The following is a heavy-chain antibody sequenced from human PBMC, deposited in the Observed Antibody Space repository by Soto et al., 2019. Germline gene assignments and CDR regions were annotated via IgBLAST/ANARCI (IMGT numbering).Heavy chain of an antibody. J-gene: IGHJ6*02. CDR3: ARQGIAVAGTRYYYGMDV. V-gene: IGHV4-39*01. CDR1: XGSISSSTYY. Sequence: SETLSLTCTVSXGSISSSTYYWAWIRQPPGKRLEWIGSIHYSGYTYYNPSLKGRVTVSVDTSKNEFSLKLTSVTAADTAVYYCARQGIAVAGTRYYYGMDVWGQGTTVTVSS. CDR2: IHYSGYT. D-gene: IGHD6-19*01.